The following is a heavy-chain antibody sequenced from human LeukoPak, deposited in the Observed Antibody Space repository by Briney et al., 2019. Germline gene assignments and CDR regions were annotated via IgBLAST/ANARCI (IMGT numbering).Heavy chain of an antibody. CDR1: GGSISSGGYS. V-gene: IGHV4-30-2*01. J-gene: IGHJ4*02. D-gene: IGHD5-18*01. CDR2: TYHNGNT. CDR3: ASGGYSYGFDY. Sequence: SETLSLTCAVSGGSISSGGYSWSWIRQPPGKGLEWIGYTYHNGNTYYSPSLKSRVTISVDRSKNQLSLKLSSVTAADTAMYYCASGGYSYGFDYWGQGTLVTVSS.